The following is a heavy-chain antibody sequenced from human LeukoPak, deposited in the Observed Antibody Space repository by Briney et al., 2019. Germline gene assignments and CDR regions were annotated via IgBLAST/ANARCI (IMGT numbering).Heavy chain of an antibody. CDR3: ARGPDYGDPFDY. J-gene: IGHJ4*02. CDR2: IIPIFTTA. CDR1: GGTFSSYA. D-gene: IGHD4-17*01. Sequence: SVEVSCKASGGTFSSYAISWVRQAPGQGLEWMGGIIPIFTTANYAQNFQGRVTITADESTSTAYMELSSLRSEDTAVYYCARGPDYGDPFDYWGQGTLVTVSS. V-gene: IGHV1-69*13.